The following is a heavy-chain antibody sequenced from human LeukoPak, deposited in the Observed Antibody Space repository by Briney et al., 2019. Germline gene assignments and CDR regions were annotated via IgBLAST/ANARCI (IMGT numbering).Heavy chain of an antibody. Sequence: GGSLRLSCSASGXTFSIYTMHWVRQAPGKGLEYVSAISSNGGSTYYADSVKGRFTISRDNSNNTLYLQVSSLRAEDTAVYYCVKADYYDTSNYYYRYFQYWGQGTLVTVSS. CDR2: ISSNGGST. V-gene: IGHV3-64D*09. CDR3: VKADYYDTSNYYYRYFQY. D-gene: IGHD3-22*01. CDR1: GXTFSIYT. J-gene: IGHJ1*01.